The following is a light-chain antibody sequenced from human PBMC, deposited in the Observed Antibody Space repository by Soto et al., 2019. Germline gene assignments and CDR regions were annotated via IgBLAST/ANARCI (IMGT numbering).Light chain of an antibody. J-gene: IGKJ5*01. Sequence: EIVLTQSPATLSLSPRERATLSCRASQSVSSYLAWYQQKPGQAPRLLIYDASNRATGIPARFSGSGSGTDFTLTISSLEPEDFAVYYCQQRSNWPPITFGQGKRLEIK. CDR2: DAS. V-gene: IGKV3-11*01. CDR1: QSVSSY. CDR3: QQRSNWPPIT.